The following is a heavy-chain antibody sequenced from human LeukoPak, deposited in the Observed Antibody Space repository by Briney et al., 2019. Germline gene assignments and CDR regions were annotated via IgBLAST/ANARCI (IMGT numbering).Heavy chain of an antibody. CDR3: ARVGDFWSGYYGRYYMDV. V-gene: IGHV3-48*01. CDR2: ISSSSSTI. D-gene: IGHD3-3*01. Sequence: PGGSLRLSCAASGFTFSSYSMNWVRQAPGKGLEWVSYISSSSSTIYYADSVKGRFTISRDNAKNSLYLQMNSLRAEDTAVYYCARVGDFWSGYYGRYYMDVWGKGTTVTVSS. J-gene: IGHJ6*03. CDR1: GFTFSSYS.